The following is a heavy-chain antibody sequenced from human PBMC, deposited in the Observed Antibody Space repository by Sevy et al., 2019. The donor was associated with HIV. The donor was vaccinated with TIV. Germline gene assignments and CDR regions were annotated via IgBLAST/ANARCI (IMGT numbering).Heavy chain of an antibody. V-gene: IGHV1-24*01. CDR3: AITKDYYDSSGCPFDY. D-gene: IGHD3-22*01. J-gene: IGHJ4*02. CDR2: FDPEDGET. CDR1: GYTLSQVS. Sequence: ASVKVSCKVSGYTLSQVSMHWVRQVPGKGLEWMGSFDPEDGETIYAQKLQGSLTMTEDTSTDTAYMELSSLKSEDTAVFYCAITKDYYDSSGCPFDYWGQGTLVTVSS.